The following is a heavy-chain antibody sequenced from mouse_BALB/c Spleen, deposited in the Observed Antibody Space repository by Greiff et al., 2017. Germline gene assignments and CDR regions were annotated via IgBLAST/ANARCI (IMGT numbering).Heavy chain of an antibody. CDR1: GDSITSGY. D-gene: IGHD2-14*01. Sequence: EVKLMESGPSLVKPSQTLSLTCSVTGDSITSGYWNWIRKFPGNKLEYMGYISYSGSTYYNPSLKSRISITRDTSKNQYYLQLNSVTTEDTATYYCARSGYRYDDAMDYWGQGTSVTVSS. V-gene: IGHV3-8*02. CDR2: ISYSGST. CDR3: ARSGYRYDDAMDY. J-gene: IGHJ4*01.